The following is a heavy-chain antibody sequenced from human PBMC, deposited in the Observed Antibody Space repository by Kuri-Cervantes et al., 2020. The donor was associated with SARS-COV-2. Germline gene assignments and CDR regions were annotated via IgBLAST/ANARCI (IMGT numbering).Heavy chain of an antibody. J-gene: IGHJ4*02. CDR3: AEDGYCSSTSCYALDY. D-gene: IGHD2-2*03. CDR1: GFTFSSYG. V-gene: IGHV3-30*18. CDR2: ISYDGSNK. Sequence: GESLKISCVASGFTFSSYGMHWVRQAPGKGLEWVAVISYDGSNKYYADSVKGRFTISRDNSKNTLYLQMNSLRAEDTAVYYCAEDGYCSSTSCYALDYWGQGTLVTVSS.